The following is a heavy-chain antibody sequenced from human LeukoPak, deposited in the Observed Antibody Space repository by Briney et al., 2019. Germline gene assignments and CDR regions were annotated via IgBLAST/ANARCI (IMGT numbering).Heavy chain of an antibody. CDR3: ARSSGYSSSGGLNWFDT. Sequence: GGSLRLSCAASGFTFSTYGLHWIRQAPGKGLEWVAVISYDGRNQYYADSVKGRFSISRDNSKNTLYLQMNSLRAEDTAVYYCARSSGYSSSGGLNWFDTWGQGTLVTVSS. D-gene: IGHD6-13*01. CDR1: GFTFSTYG. V-gene: IGHV3-30*03. CDR2: ISYDGRNQ. J-gene: IGHJ5*02.